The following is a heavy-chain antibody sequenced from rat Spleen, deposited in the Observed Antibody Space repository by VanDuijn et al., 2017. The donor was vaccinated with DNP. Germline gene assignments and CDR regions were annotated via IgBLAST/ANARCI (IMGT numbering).Heavy chain of an antibody. J-gene: IGHJ4*01. CDR1: GFTFSDYA. Sequence: EVQLVESGGGLIQPGRSLNLSCVASGFTFSDYAMAWVRQAPKGGLEWVATISYDGLRTYYRDSVKGRFNISRDDAKSTLFLQMDRLRSEDTATYYCARDNYVTYGAMDPWGQGISVTVSS. D-gene: IGHD1-11*01. CDR3: ARDNYVTYGAMDP. CDR2: ISYDGLRT. V-gene: IGHV5-17*01.